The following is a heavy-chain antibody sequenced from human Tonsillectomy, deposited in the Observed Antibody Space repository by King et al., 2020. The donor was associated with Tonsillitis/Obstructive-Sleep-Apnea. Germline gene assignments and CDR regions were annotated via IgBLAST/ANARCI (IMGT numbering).Heavy chain of an antibody. CDR3: ARDSGDCSSSSCYASAWDYYYMDV. D-gene: IGHD2-2*01. J-gene: IGHJ6*03. V-gene: IGHV3-30*10. CDR2: ISYDGSNK. CDR1: GFTFSSYA. Sequence: VQLVESGGGVVQPGRSLRLSCAASGFTFSSYAMHWVRQAPGKGLEWVAVISYDGSNKFYTDSVKGRFTISRDNSKNTLYLQMNSLRADATAVYYCARDSGDCSSSSCYASAWDYYYMDVWGKGTTVTVSS.